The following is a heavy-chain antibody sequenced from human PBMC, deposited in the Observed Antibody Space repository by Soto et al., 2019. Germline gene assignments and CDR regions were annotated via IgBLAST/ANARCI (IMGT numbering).Heavy chain of an antibody. CDR3: ASFLTMVRGWHNGMDV. Sequence: PSETLSLTCAVYGGSFSGYYWSWIRQPPGKGLEWIGEINHSGSTNYNPSLKSRVTISVDTSKNQFSLKLSSVTAADTAVYYCASFLTMVRGWHNGMDVWGQGTTVTVSS. CDR1: GGSFSGYY. CDR2: INHSGST. V-gene: IGHV4-34*01. J-gene: IGHJ6*02. D-gene: IGHD3-10*01.